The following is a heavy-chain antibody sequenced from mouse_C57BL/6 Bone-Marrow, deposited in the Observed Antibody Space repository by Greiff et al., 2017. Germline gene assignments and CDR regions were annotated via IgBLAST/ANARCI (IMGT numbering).Heavy chain of an antibody. CDR2: IYPRDGST. CDR1: GYTFTDHT. Sequence: QVQLQQSDAELVKPGASVKISCKVSGYTFTDHTIHWMKQRPEQGLEWIGYIYPRDGSTKYNEKFKGKATLTADKSSSTAYMQLNSLTSEDSAVYFCASPLHYYGSSYVRDYWGQGTTRTVSS. CDR3: ASPLHYYGSSYVRDY. V-gene: IGHV1-78*01. D-gene: IGHD1-1*01. J-gene: IGHJ2*01.